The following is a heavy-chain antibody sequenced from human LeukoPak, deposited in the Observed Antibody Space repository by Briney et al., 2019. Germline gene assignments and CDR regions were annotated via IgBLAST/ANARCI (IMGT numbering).Heavy chain of an antibody. Sequence: GGSPRLSCAASGFSFPSYGMHWVRQAPDKGLEWMAAMSYDGSNKYYADSVKGRFTISRDNSKNTLYLQMNSLRAEDTAVYYCAREQNPGIAARNTGGDYWGQGTLVTVSS. CDR3: AREQNPGIAARNTGGDY. CDR1: GFSFPSYG. CDR2: MSYDGSNK. J-gene: IGHJ4*02. D-gene: IGHD6-6*01. V-gene: IGHV3-30*03.